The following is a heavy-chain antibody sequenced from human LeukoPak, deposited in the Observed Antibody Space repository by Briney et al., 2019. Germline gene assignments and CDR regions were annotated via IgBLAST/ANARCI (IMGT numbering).Heavy chain of an antibody. CDR3: VARDGGYGDY. D-gene: IGHD5-24*01. Sequence: PGGSLRLSCAASGLIFSDYWMTWVRQAPGKGLEWVATIKQDGSEKYYVGSVKGRFTISRDNAKNSLYLQMNNLRAEDTAVYYCVARDGGYGDYWGQGTLVTVSS. CDR1: GLIFSDYW. J-gene: IGHJ4*02. CDR2: IKQDGSEK. V-gene: IGHV3-7*03.